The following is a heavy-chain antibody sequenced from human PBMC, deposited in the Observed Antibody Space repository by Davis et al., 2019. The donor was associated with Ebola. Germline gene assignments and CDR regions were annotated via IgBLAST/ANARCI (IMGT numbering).Heavy chain of an antibody. J-gene: IGHJ5*02. V-gene: IGHV4-34*01. D-gene: IGHD1-7*01. Sequence: SETLSLTCTVSGGSISSYYWSWIRQPPGKGLEWIGEINHSGSTNYNPSLKSRVTISVDPSKNQFSLKLSSVTAADTAVYYCARDPTTTSQNWFDPWGQGTLVTVSS. CDR2: INHSGST. CDR3: ARDPTTTSQNWFDP. CDR1: GGSISSYY.